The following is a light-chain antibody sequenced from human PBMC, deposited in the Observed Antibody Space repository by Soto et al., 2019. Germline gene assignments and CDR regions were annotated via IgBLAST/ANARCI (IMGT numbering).Light chain of an antibody. Sequence: DIVMTQSPDSLVVSLGERATINCRSSQNILNSPDKRNYLAWYQQKSGQPPKLLIYWASTRESGVPVRFSGSGSGTDFTLTISSLQAEDVAVYYCQPYYSAPQITFGGGTKVEI. V-gene: IGKV4-1*01. CDR3: QPYYSAPQIT. CDR1: QNILNSPDKRNY. CDR2: WAS. J-gene: IGKJ4*01.